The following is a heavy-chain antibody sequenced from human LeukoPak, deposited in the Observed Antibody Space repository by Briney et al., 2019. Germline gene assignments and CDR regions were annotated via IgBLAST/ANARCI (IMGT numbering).Heavy chain of an antibody. Sequence: GGSLRLSCAASGCTFSNAWMSWVRQAPGKGLEWVGRIKSKTDGGTTDYAAPGEGRFTISRDDSKNTLYLQMNSLKTEDTAVYYCTNPWYSSSWYWWFDPWGQGTLVTVSS. V-gene: IGHV3-15*01. D-gene: IGHD6-13*01. CDR3: TNPWYSSSWYWWFDP. CDR2: IKSKTDGGTT. J-gene: IGHJ5*02. CDR1: GCTFSNAW.